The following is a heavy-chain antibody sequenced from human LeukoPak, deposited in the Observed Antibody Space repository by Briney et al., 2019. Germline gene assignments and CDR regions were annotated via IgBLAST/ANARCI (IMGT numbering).Heavy chain of an antibody. CDR3: ATVFDS. J-gene: IGHJ4*02. Sequence: GGSLRLSCEVSGFTLSSRWMHWVRHAPGKGLEWIARMNDDGSGTSYADSVRGRFAISRDTAKNSVYLQMSSLRVEDTAVYYCATVFDSWGQGTLVTVSS. CDR2: MNDDGSGT. V-gene: IGHV3-74*01. CDR1: GFTLSSRW.